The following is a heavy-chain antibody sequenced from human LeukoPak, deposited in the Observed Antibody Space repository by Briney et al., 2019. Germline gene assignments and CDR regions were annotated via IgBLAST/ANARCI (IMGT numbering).Heavy chain of an antibody. V-gene: IGHV5-51*01. J-gene: IGHJ4*02. D-gene: IGHD3-10*01. CDR1: GYSFNNYW. CDR2: IYPGDSDT. Sequence: GESLKISCKGSGYSFNNYWIGWVRQMPGRGLEWMGIIYPGDSDTRYSPSFQGQVTISADKSISTAYLQWSSLKASDTAMYYCARNRMGTGTYYYGSGSYSPQFYFDYLGQGTLVTVSS. CDR3: ARNRMGTGTYYYGSGSYSPQFYFDY.